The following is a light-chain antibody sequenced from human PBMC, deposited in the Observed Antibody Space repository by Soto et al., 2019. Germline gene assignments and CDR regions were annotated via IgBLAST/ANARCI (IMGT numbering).Light chain of an antibody. CDR3: QQYNDWPRT. CDR2: GAS. J-gene: IGKJ2*01. Sequence: EILMTQSPVTLSVSPGERATLSCRASQGLDNRLAWYQQKPGQAPSLLIFGASTRATGVPARFSGSGSGTDFTLTISSLQSEDFAVYYCQQYNDWPRTFGQGTKLDIK. V-gene: IGKV3-15*01. CDR1: QGLDNR.